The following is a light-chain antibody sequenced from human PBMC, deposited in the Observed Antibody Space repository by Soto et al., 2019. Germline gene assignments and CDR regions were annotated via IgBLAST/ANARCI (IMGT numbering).Light chain of an antibody. CDR3: QQFGSSPWT. Sequence: PGERATLSCRASQSVSSNYLAWYQQKPGQSPRLLIFGASSRATGIPERFSGSGSGTDFTLTISRLEPEDFAVYYCQQFGSSPWTFGQGTKVEVK. J-gene: IGKJ1*01. CDR2: GAS. V-gene: IGKV3-20*01. CDR1: QSVSSNY.